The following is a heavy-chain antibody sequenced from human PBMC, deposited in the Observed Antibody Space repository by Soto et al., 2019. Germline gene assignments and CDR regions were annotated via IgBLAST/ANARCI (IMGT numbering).Heavy chain of an antibody. D-gene: IGHD1-1*01. CDR2: VSGGSGTT. Sequence: EVQLLESGGGLGQPGGSLRLSCAVSGFRYSTYGVTWVRQAPGKGLEWVSGVSGGSGTTHYKDSVRGRFTVTGDNSKNTVYLEMNSLRLEDTAVYYCTRWNGYADYWGQGTLVTVSS. CDR3: TRWNGYADY. CDR1: GFRYSTYG. J-gene: IGHJ4*02. V-gene: IGHV3-23*01.